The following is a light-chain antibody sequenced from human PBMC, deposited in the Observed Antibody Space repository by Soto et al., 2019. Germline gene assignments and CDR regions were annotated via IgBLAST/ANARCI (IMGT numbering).Light chain of an antibody. CDR1: SSDVGGYNY. CDR2: EVS. J-gene: IGLJ1*01. V-gene: IGLV2-14*01. CDR3: RSYTSTSTLVV. Sequence: QSALTQPASVSGSPGQSITISCTGTSSDVGGYNYVSWYQQYPGKAPKLMIYEVSNRPSGVSNRFSGSKSGDTASLTISGLQAEDEADYYCRSYTSTSTLVVFGTGTKLTVL.